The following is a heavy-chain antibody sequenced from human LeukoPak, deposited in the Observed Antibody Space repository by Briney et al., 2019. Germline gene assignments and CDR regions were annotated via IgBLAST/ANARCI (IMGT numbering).Heavy chain of an antibody. Sequence: GGSLRLSCAASGFTFSSYAMSWVRQAPGAGLEWVSGISGSGGSTYYADSVKGRFTISRDNSKNTLYPQMNSLRAEDTAVYYCAKLPVSYSSGWSNFDYWGQGTLVTVSS. D-gene: IGHD6-19*01. J-gene: IGHJ4*02. V-gene: IGHV3-23*01. CDR1: GFTFSSYA. CDR2: ISGSGGST. CDR3: AKLPVSYSSGWSNFDY.